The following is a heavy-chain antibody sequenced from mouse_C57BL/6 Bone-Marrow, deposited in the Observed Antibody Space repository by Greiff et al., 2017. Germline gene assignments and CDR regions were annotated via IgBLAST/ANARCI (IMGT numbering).Heavy chain of an antibody. CDR3: ARTVLRSYWYFDV. Sequence: VQLQQSGPELVKPGDSVKISCKASGYSFTGYFMNWVMQSHGKSLEWIGRINPYNGDTFYNQKFKGKATLTVDKSSSTAHMELRSLTSEDSAVYYCARTVLRSYWYFDVWGTGTTVTVSS. CDR2: INPYNGDT. CDR1: GYSFTGYF. D-gene: IGHD1-1*01. J-gene: IGHJ1*03. V-gene: IGHV1-20*01.